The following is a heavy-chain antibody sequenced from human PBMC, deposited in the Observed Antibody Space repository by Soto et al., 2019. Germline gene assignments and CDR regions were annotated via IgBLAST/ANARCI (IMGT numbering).Heavy chain of an antibody. J-gene: IGHJ3*02. Sequence: GASGKVSFKASGYKITCYDIDWVRQDTGQGLEWMGWMNPNSGNTDYAQKFQGRVTMTRNTSISTAYMELSSLRSEDTAVYYCAKRSGRYSDAFDIWGQGTMVTVSS. D-gene: IGHD1-26*01. CDR1: GYKITCYD. V-gene: IGHV1-8*01. CDR3: AKRSGRYSDAFDI. CDR2: MNPNSGNT.